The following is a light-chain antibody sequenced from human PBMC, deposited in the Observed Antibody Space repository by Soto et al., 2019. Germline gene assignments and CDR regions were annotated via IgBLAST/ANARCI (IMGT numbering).Light chain of an antibody. Sequence: QSVLTQPPSASGSPGQTVTISCTGTSRDGGGYNYVSWYQQHPGKAPKLMIYEVSKRPSGVPDRFSGSKSGNTASLTVSVLQAEDEADYYCSSYAGSNNFYGFGTGTKVTVL. V-gene: IGLV2-8*01. J-gene: IGLJ1*01. CDR3: SSYAGSNNFYG. CDR1: SRDGGGYNY. CDR2: EVS.